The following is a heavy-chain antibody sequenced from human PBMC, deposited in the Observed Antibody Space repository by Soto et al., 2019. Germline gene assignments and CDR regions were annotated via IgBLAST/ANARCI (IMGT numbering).Heavy chain of an antibody. J-gene: IGHJ6*02. CDR1: GFTISNNY. CDR2: IDSGGDT. Sequence: EVQLVESGGGLIQPGGSLRLSCAASGFTISNNYMTWIRQAPGKGLEWVSLIDSGGDTYYADSVKGRFTPSRDSSKNTLYLPMNSLRAEDTAVYSCARGGSLYYYYGIDVWGQGTTVTVSS. CDR3: ARGGSLYYYYGIDV. V-gene: IGHV3-53*01. D-gene: IGHD3-16*01.